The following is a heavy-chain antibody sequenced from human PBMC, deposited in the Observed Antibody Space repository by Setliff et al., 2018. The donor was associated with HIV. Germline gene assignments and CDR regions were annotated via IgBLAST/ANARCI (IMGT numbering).Heavy chain of an antibody. V-gene: IGHV4-34*01. J-gene: IGHJ6*03. CDR1: GGSFSGYY. CDR2: INQSGST. D-gene: IGHD2-15*01. Sequence: SETLSLTCAVYGGSFSGYYWSWICHPPGKGLEWMGEINQSGSTNYNPALKSRVTISVDTSKNQFSLKLSCVTAADTAVYYCARVRPSPGFSGGSCFPKYYCYYMDVWGKGTTVTVSS. CDR3: ARVRPSPGFSGGSCFPKYYCYYMDV.